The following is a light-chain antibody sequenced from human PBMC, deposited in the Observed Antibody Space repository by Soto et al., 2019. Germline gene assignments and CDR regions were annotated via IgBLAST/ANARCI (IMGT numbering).Light chain of an antibody. CDR3: QHYNTWPWT. CDR1: QSVNSN. J-gene: IGKJ1*01. CDR2: GAS. V-gene: IGKV3-15*01. Sequence: ETVMTQAPATLSVSPGERDTLSCRASQSVNSNLAWYQQQLGQXPRXXIYGASTRAAGIPARFSGSGSGTEFILTISSLQSEDFEFYYCQHYNTWPWTFGQGTKVDIK.